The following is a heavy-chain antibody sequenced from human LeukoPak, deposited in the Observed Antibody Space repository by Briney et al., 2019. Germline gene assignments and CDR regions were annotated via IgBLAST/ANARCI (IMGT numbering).Heavy chain of an antibody. CDR3: ARQDAQLGYCSGGSCYPVFDY. CDR2: IYPGDSDT. CDR1: GYSFTNYW. Sequence: GESLKISCKGSGYSFTNYWIGWVHQMPGKGLEWMGIIYPGDSDTRYSPSFQGQVTISADKSISTAYLQWSSLKASDTAMYYCARQDAQLGYCSGGSCYPVFDYWGQGTLVTVSS. V-gene: IGHV5-51*07. D-gene: IGHD2-15*01. J-gene: IGHJ4*02.